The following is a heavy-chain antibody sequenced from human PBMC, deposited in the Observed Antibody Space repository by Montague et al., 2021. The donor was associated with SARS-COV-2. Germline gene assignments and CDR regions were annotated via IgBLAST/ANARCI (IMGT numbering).Heavy chain of an antibody. V-gene: IGHV4-59*01. J-gene: IGHJ4*02. D-gene: IGHD1-1*01. CDR2: IYHSGNT. Sequence: SETLSLTCSVSGGSISGYYWSWIRQPPGKGLEWIGYIYHSGNTKYNPSLKSRVSISVDTSKNQSSLRLNSVTAADTAMYYCARAQNTRFIANCVNYFDFWGLGAQVTVSS. CDR3: ARAQNTRFIANCVNYFDF. CDR1: GGSISGYY.